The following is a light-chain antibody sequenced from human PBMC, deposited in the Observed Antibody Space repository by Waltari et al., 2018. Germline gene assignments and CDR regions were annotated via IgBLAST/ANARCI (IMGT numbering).Light chain of an antibody. J-gene: IGKJ1*01. CDR3: QQYYSNPAT. CDR2: AAS. Sequence: AIRITQSPSSLSASTGDRVTITCRASQGISRYLAWYQQKPGKAHKVLIYAASTLQSGVPSRCSGSGSGTDFTLTISCLQSEDFAIYYCQQYYSNPATFGQGTKVEIK. CDR1: QGISRY. V-gene: IGKV1-8*01.